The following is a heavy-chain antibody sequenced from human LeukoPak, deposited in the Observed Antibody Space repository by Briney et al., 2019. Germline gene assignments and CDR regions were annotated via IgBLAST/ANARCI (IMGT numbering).Heavy chain of an antibody. V-gene: IGHV3-23*01. Sequence: GGSLRLSCAASGFTFSSYAMSWDRQAPGKGLEWVSAISGSGGSTYYADSVKGRFTISRDNSKNTLYLQMNSLRAEDTAVYYCAKVSSSSWYPYFYFDYWGQGTLVTVSS. CDR2: ISGSGGST. D-gene: IGHD6-13*01. J-gene: IGHJ4*02. CDR3: AKVSSSSWYPYFYFDY. CDR1: GFTFSSYA.